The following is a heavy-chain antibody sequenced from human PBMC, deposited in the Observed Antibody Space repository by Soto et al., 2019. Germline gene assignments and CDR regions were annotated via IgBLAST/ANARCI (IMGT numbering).Heavy chain of an antibody. J-gene: IGHJ5*02. CDR3: ARTYWFDP. V-gene: IGHV4-34*01. CDR1: GVSFSGYY. CDR2: INHSGST. Sequence: SETLSLTCGVYGVSFSGYYWSWIRQPPGKGLEWIGEINHSGSTNYNPSLKSRVTISVDTSKNQFSLKLSSVTAADTAVYYCARTYWFDPWGQGTLVT.